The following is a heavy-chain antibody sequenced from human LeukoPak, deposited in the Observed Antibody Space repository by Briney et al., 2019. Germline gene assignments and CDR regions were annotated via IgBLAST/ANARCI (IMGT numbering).Heavy chain of an antibody. CDR1: GFTFNNYG. CDR2: ISDDGRHK. D-gene: IGHD6-13*01. CDR3: AKDRETTASGTFDY. V-gene: IGHV3-30*18. Sequence: GGSLRLSCAASGFTFNNYGIHYVRQAPGKGLEWVAVISDDGRHKNYADSVKGRFTISRDNSNNTLYLQMNSLGVEDTGVYYCAKDRETTASGTFDYCGQGTLVTVSS. J-gene: IGHJ4*02.